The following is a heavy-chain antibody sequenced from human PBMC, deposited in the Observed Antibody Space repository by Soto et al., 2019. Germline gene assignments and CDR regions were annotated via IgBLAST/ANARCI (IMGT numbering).Heavy chain of an antibody. J-gene: IGHJ4*02. D-gene: IGHD3-10*01. Sequence: PGGSLRLSCAASGFTFSSNAMGWVRQAPGKGLEWVSGITGSGGITDYADSVKGRFTISRDHSRNTLYLQMNSLTAEDTAVYYCANGRATYGLLTHDYWGQGTLVTVSS. V-gene: IGHV3-23*01. CDR1: GFTFSSNA. CDR2: ITGSGGIT. CDR3: ANGRATYGLLTHDY.